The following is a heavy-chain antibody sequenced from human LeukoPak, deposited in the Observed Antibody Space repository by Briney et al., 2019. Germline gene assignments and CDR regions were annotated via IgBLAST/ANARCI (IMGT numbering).Heavy chain of an antibody. J-gene: IGHJ4*02. V-gene: IGHV4-31*03. CDR1: GGSISSGGYY. Sequence: PSQTLSLTCTVSGGSISSGGYYWRWIRQHPGKGLEWIGYIYYSGSTYYNPSLKSRVTISVDTSKNQFSLKLSSVTAADTAVYYCAGDSGGRFFDYWGQGTLVTVSS. CDR3: AGDSGGRFFDY. CDR2: IYYSGST. D-gene: IGHD3-16*01.